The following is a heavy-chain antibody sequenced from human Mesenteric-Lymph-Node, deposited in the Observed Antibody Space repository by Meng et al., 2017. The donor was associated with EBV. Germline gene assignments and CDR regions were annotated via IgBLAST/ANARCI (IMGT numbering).Heavy chain of an antibody. D-gene: IGHD6-13*01. V-gene: IGHV4-61*01. CDR1: GGSVSSGSFY. J-gene: IGHJ5*02. CDR2: VYYTGST. CDR3: ARQYSSSWYGWFDP. Sequence: QVQLQESGPGLVKPSETLSLHCSASGGSVSSGSFYWSWIRQPPGKGLEWIGYVYYTGSTNYNPSLKSRVTISLDTSKNQFSLKLNSVTAADTAVYYCARQYSSSWYGWFDPWGQGTLSTVSS.